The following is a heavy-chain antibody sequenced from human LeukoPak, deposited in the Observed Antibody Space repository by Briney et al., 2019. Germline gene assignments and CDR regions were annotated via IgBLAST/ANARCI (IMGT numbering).Heavy chain of an antibody. Sequence: GASVTVSCKASGYTFTSYGISWVRQAPGQGLEWMGWISAYNGNTNYAQKLQGRVTMTTDTSTSTAYMELRSLRSDDTAVYYCARENRITIFGVVITDLDYWGQGTLVTVSS. V-gene: IGHV1-18*01. CDR3: ARENRITIFGVVITDLDY. D-gene: IGHD3-3*01. J-gene: IGHJ4*02. CDR1: GYTFTSYG. CDR2: ISAYNGNT.